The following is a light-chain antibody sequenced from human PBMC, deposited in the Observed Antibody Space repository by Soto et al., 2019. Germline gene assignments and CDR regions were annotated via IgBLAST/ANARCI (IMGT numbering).Light chain of an antibody. J-gene: IGLJ2*01. CDR3: AAWDDSLNHPL. CDR2: NND. V-gene: IGLV1-44*01. Sequence: QSVLTQSPSASGTPGQRVTISCSGSSANTGSNTVSWYQHVPGTAPTLLVYNNDQRPSGVSDRFSASKSGASASLAISGLQSDDEAVYYCAAWDDSLNHPLFGGGTKLTVL. CDR1: SANTGSNT.